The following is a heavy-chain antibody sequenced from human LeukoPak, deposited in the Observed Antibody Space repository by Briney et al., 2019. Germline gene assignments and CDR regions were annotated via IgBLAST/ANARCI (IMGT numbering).Heavy chain of an antibody. D-gene: IGHD3-3*01. Sequence: SETLSLTGTVSGASISDCYWNWIRQPPGKGLEWIGYIYYSGSTTYNPSLKSRVTMSVDTAKNQFSLKLRSVTAADTAIYYCARGDFCSKSNCYLRPMDVWGKGTTVTVSS. V-gene: IGHV4-59*01. CDR2: IYYSGST. J-gene: IGHJ6*03. CDR3: ARGDFCSKSNCYLRPMDV. CDR1: GASISDCY.